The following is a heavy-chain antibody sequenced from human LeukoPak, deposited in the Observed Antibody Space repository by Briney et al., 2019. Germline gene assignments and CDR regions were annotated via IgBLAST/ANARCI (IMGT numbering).Heavy chain of an antibody. V-gene: IGHV3-30-3*01. CDR1: GFTFTIHA. CDR3: AKDLIAGPPDHFDY. Sequence: PGRSLRLSCAASGFTFTIHAVHWVRQAPGKGLEWVAVTDGTSKFYSDSVRGRFTISGDTSKNTIYLQMNSLRPEDTAMYYCAKDLIAGPPDHFDYWGQGTLVSVSS. J-gene: IGHJ4*02. D-gene: IGHD2-21*01. CDR2: TDGTSK.